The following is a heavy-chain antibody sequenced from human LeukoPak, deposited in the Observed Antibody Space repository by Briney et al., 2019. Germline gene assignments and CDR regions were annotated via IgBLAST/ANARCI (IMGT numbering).Heavy chain of an antibody. CDR2: ISAYNGNT. CDR3: ARDLRRYCSSTSCVSPY. J-gene: IGHJ4*02. D-gene: IGHD2-2*01. CDR1: GYTFTIYG. Sequence: ASVKVSCKASGYTFTIYGISWVRQAPGQGLEWMGWISAYNGNTNYAQKLQGRVTMTTDTSTSTAYMELRSLRSDDTAVYYCARDLRRYCSSTSCVSPYWGQGTLVTVSS. V-gene: IGHV1-18*01.